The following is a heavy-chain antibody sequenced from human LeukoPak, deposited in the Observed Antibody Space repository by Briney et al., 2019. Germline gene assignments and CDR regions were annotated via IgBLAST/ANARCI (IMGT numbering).Heavy chain of an antibody. V-gene: IGHV3-9*01. CDR1: GLTFDDYA. CDR2: ISWNSGSI. J-gene: IGHJ6*02. Sequence: GGSLRLSCAVSGLTFDDYAMEWVRQAPGKGLEWVSGISWNSGSIGYGDSVKGRFTISRDNAKNSLFLQMNSLRAEDTALYYCVKNVGRYFYGMDVWGQGTMVTVSS. CDR3: VKNVGRYFYGMDV.